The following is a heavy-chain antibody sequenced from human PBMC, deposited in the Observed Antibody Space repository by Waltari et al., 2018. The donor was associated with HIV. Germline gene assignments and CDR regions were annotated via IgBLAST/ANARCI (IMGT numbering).Heavy chain of an antibody. V-gene: IGHV1-8*01. CDR2: MNPKSGKR. CDR3: ARVGWEPLVMDI. J-gene: IGHJ6*02. D-gene: IGHD1-1*01. CDR1: EYTFTRFD. Sequence: QVQLVQSGAEVKKPGASLKVSCKASEYTFTRFDINWVRQATGQGLEWMGWMNPKSGKRDYAQKFQGRLTLTRDTSTSTAYMELSSLKSDDTAVYYCARVGWEPLVMDIWGQGTTVTVSS.